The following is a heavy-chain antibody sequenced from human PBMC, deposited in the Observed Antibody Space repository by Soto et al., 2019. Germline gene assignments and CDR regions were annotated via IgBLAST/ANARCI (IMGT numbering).Heavy chain of an antibody. D-gene: IGHD3-10*01. Sequence: QVQLVQSGAEVKKPGSSVKVSCKASGDTFSFYTINWVRQAPGLGLEWMGRVNPILSMSNYAQKFQGRVTMTADKSTSTDYMERRSLRSEDTAFYYCATSYGSGYRAFDYWGQGALVTVSS. J-gene: IGHJ4*02. CDR1: GDTFSFYT. V-gene: IGHV1-69*02. CDR2: VNPILSMS. CDR3: ATSYGSGYRAFDY.